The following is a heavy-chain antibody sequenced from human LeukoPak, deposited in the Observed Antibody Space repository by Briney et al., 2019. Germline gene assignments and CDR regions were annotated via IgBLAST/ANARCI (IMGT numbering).Heavy chain of an antibody. V-gene: IGHV3-74*01. CDR1: GFTFRSYW. Sequence: GGSLRLSCAASGFTFRSYWMHWVRHGPGKGGVWVSRINIDGRSTSYAESVKGRFTVSRDNAKNTLDLQMNSLRAEDTGVYYCVRDIWGDRDGFFEYWGQGALVTVSS. CDR3: VRDIWGDRDGFFEY. CDR2: INIDGRST. D-gene: IGHD5-24*01. J-gene: IGHJ4*02.